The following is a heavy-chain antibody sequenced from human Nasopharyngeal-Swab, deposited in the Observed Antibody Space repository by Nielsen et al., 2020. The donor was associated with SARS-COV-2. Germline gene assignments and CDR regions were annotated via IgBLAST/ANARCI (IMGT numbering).Heavy chain of an antibody. J-gene: IGHJ6*02. Sequence: GGSLRLSCAASGFTFDDYAMHWVRPAPGKGLEWVSGISWNSGSIGYEDSVKGRFTISRDNAKNSLYLQMNSLRAEDTALYYCATIAAAQFNYYGMDVWGQGTTVTVSS. D-gene: IGHD6-13*01. CDR3: ATIAAAQFNYYGMDV. CDR2: ISWNSGSI. V-gene: IGHV3-9*01. CDR1: GFTFDDYA.